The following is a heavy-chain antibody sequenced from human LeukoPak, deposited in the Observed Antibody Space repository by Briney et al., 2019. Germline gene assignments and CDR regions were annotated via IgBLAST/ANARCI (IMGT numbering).Heavy chain of an antibody. CDR2: INAGNGNT. D-gene: IGHD2-2*01. CDR3: ARSILVVPVASHNNYGVDV. CDR1: GSTFAKYA. Sequence: GASVKVSCKASGSTFAKYAIHWVRQAPGQRLEWMGWINAGNGNTSYSQKFQGGVTITRDTSASTAYMELSSLRSEDTAVYYCARSILVVPVASHNNYGVDVWGQGTTVTVSS. J-gene: IGHJ6*02. V-gene: IGHV1-3*01.